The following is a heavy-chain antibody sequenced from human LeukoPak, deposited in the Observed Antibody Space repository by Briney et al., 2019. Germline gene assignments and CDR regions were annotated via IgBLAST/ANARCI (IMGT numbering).Heavy chain of an antibody. CDR1: GFTFSSYW. J-gene: IGHJ4*02. CDR2: IYSDGSST. V-gene: IGHV3-74*01. D-gene: IGHD3-10*01. Sequence: PGGSLRLSCAASGFTFSSYWMHWVRQALGKGLVWVSRIYSDGSSTNYADSVKGRFTISRDNSKNTLYLQMNSLRAEDTAVYYCARALDGSGSRSFDYWGQGTLVTVSS. CDR3: ARALDGSGSRSFDY.